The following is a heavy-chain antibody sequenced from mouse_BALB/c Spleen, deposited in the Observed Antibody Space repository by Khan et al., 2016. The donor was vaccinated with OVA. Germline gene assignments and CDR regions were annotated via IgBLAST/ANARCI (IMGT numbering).Heavy chain of an antibody. V-gene: IGHV1-53*01. CDR2: INPSNGGT. CDR3: TRKDYYGSSHRYFDV. J-gene: IGHJ1*01. D-gene: IGHD1-1*01. Sequence: QVQLQQSGTELVKPGASVKLPCKTSGYTFTRYYMYWVKQRPGQGLEWIGEINPSNGGTNFNEKFKSKATLTVDKLSSTAYMQLSSLTSEDSAVYYCTRKDYYGSSHRYFDVWGAGTTVTVSS. CDR1: GYTFTRYY.